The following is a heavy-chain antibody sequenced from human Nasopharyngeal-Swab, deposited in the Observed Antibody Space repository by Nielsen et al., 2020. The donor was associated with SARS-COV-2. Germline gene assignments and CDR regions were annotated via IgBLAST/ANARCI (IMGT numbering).Heavy chain of an antibody. Sequence: VCQAPGKGLEWVAVISYDGHTKFYADPVKGRFTIPRDEPKDTVYLEMNSLRVDDTAIYYCAREGSERGGAFDIWGQGTMVTVSS. V-gene: IGHV3-30-3*01. J-gene: IGHJ3*02. CDR3: AREGSERGGAFDI. CDR2: ISYDGHTK. D-gene: IGHD1-1*01.